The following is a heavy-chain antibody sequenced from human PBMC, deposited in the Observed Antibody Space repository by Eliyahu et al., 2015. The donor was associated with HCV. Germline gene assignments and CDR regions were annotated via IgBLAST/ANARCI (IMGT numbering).Heavy chain of an antibody. CDR3: AKSNSFPMGTGAFAA. CDR2: INLKRGTV. J-gene: IGHJ3*01. V-gene: IGHV3-9*01. D-gene: IGHD2/OR15-2a*01. CDR1: EFIFXDXA. Sequence: EVRLVESGGGRVQPGRSLRLSCAASEFIFXDXAMNWXRQRPGKGLEWVSGINLKRGTVAXADSVRGRXTVSGDKAESSLYLEMTSLRVDDTALYFCAKSNSFPMGTGAFAAWGPGTMVTVSS.